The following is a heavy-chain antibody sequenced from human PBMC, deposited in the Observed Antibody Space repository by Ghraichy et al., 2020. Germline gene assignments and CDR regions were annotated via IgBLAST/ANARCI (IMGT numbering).Heavy chain of an antibody. D-gene: IGHD2-2*01. CDR2: IRNKPSGYTT. V-gene: IGHV3-72*01. CDR1: GFTFSDHF. J-gene: IGHJ6*03. CDR3: SRSYSTSGARYYMDV. Sequence: GALRLSCAASGFTFSDHFMDWVRQAPGKGLEWVGRIRNKPSGYTTEYAASVKGRFTVSRDDSMNSLYLQMNNLKTEDTAVYYCSRSYSTSGARYYMDVWGKGTTVTV.